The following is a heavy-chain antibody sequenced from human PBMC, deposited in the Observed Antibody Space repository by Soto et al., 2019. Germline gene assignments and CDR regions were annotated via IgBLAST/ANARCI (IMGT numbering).Heavy chain of an antibody. CDR1: DFSFTPTTRV. D-gene: IGHD4-17*01. CDR2: IYWDDDQ. Sequence: QITLKESGLRLGRPHQPPNLTAASFDFSFTPTTRVLAWIRNPPGRALEWLALIYWDDDQRYSPSLKDRLTISKDTSRSRVVLTISNMNPEDTGTYFCAHAGDYDLLSFDHWGPGTLVTVSS. CDR3: AHAGDYDLLSFDH. J-gene: IGHJ4*02. V-gene: IGHV2-5*02.